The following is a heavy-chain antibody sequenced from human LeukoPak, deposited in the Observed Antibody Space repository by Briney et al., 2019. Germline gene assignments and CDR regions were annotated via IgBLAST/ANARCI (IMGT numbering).Heavy chain of an antibody. CDR2: VSRTGSTK. CDR1: GFTFSSLA. CDR3: AKRKNSPGYSSLDQ. D-gene: IGHD2-15*01. V-gene: IGHV3-23*01. J-gene: IGHJ4*02. Sequence: GGSLRLSCVASGFTFSSLALDWVRQAPGRGLEWISVVSRTGSTKYYADSVKGRFTVSRDNSKSTVYLQMNSLRVDDSAVYYCAKRKNSPGYSSLDQWGQGTLVTVSS.